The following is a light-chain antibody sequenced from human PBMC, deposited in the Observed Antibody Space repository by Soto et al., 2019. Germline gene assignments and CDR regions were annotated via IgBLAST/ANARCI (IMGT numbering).Light chain of an antibody. Sequence: QSVLTQPASVSGSPGQSITISCTGTSSDVGGYNYVSWYQQHPGKAPKLMIYDVSNRPSGVSNRFSGSKSGNTASLTISGLQAEDEADYYCSSYTSSSLYVFGIGTKVTVL. CDR1: SSDVGGYNY. CDR3: SSYTSSSLYV. CDR2: DVS. V-gene: IGLV2-14*01. J-gene: IGLJ1*01.